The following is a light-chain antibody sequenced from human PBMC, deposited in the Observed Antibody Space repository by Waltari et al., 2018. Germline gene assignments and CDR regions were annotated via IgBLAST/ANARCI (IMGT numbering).Light chain of an antibody. CDR2: RSD. CDR3: AAWDDSLNGRWV. J-gene: IGLJ3*02. CDR1: VSNIGNNV. V-gene: IGLV1-44*01. Sequence: QSVLTQPPSASGTPGQGVTISCSGGVSNIGNNVVNWYQQVPGKAPKLLIYRSDRRPAGVPDRFSGSKSGTSASLAISGLQSEDEADYYCAAWDDSLNGRWVFGGGTKVTVL.